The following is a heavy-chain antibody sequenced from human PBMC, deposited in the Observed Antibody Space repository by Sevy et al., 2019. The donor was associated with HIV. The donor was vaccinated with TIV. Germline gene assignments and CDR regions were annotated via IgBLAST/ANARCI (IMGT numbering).Heavy chain of an antibody. CDR2: IYYNGHI. CDR1: GGSITSLY. V-gene: IGHV4-59*08. D-gene: IGHD1-26*01. Sequence: SETLSLTCTVSGGSITSLYWNWIRQPPGKGLEWIANIYYNGHINYNPSLKSRVTLSPDMSKNQFSLRLSSVTAADTAMYYCAGENAWGRGYSWGQGTLVTVSS. CDR3: AGENAWGRGYS. J-gene: IGHJ4*02.